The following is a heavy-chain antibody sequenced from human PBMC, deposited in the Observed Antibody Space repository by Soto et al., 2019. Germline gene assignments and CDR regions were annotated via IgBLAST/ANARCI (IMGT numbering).Heavy chain of an antibody. CDR3: ATNSLSSLPAKPKGSSFDP. J-gene: IGHJ5*02. D-gene: IGHD2-2*01. CDR1: GGTFSSYA. V-gene: IGHV1-69*13. CDR2: IIPIFGTA. Sequence: SVKVSCKASGGTFSSYAISWVRQAPGQGLEWMGGIIPIFGTANYAQKFQGRVTITADESTSTAYMELSSLRSEDTAVYYCATNSLSSLPAKPKGSSFDPWCQGTLVTVSS.